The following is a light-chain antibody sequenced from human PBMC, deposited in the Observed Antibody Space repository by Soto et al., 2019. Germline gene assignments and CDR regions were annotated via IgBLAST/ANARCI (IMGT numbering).Light chain of an antibody. CDR1: QTISRY. CDR2: GAS. J-gene: IGKJ4*01. Sequence: DIQMTQSPSSPSASVGDRVTITCRASQTISRYLNWYQQTAGKAPKLLIYGASNLESGVPSRFSGSGSGTDFTLTIRSLQPEDFEVYYCQQSYSSPLTFGGGTKVDIK. V-gene: IGKV1-39*01. CDR3: QQSYSSPLT.